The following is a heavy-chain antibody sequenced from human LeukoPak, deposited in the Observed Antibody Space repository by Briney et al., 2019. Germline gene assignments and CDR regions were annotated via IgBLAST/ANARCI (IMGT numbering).Heavy chain of an antibody. CDR1: GGSFSGYY. CDR3: ARALDYGGNRGIDY. V-gene: IGHV4-34*01. CDR2: INHSGST. J-gene: IGHJ4*02. D-gene: IGHD4-23*01. Sequence: SETLSLTCAVYGGSFSGYYWSWIRQPPGKGLEWIGEINHSGSTNYNPSLKSRVTISVDTSKNQFSLKLSSVTAADTAVYYCARALDYGGNRGIDYWGQGTLVTVSS.